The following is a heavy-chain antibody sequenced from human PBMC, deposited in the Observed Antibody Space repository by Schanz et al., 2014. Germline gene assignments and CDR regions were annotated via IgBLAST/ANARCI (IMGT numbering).Heavy chain of an antibody. J-gene: IGHJ6*02. V-gene: IGHV4-31*03. CDR2: ISYSGST. Sequence: QVQLQESGPGLVKPSQTLSLTCTVSGASISSGGYYWDWIRLLPGKGLEWIGYISYSGSTSFNPSLNSRLTMSVDTSKTQFSLRLSTVTAADTAVYYCARHGGMPSYPIDVWGQGTTVTVSS. CDR1: GASISSGGYY. CDR3: ARHGGMPSYPIDV. D-gene: IGHD3-16*01.